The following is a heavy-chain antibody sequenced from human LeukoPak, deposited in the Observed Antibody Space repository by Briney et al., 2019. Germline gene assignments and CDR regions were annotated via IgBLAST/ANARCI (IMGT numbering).Heavy chain of an antibody. CDR3: AKDGSSSWYGNLDY. D-gene: IGHD6-13*01. Sequence: PGGSLRLSCAASGLTVSSNYMSSVRQAPGKGLEWVSVIYSGGSTYYADSVKGRFTISRDNAKNSLYLQMNSLRAEDTAVYYCAKDGSSSWYGNLDYWGQGTLVTVSS. V-gene: IGHV3-66*01. CDR1: GLTVSSNY. CDR2: IYSGGST. J-gene: IGHJ4*02.